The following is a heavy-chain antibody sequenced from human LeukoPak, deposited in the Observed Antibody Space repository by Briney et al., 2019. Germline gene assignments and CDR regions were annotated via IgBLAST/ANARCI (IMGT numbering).Heavy chain of an antibody. J-gene: IGHJ6*03. V-gene: IGHV1-18*01. Sequence: ASVKVSCKASGYTFTSYGISWVRQAPGQGLEWMGWVSAYNGNTNYAQKLQGRVTMTTDTSTSTAYMELRSLRSDDTAVYYCARDLEGIVVVPAATPGPMDVWGKGTTVTVSS. CDR3: ARDLEGIVVVPAATPGPMDV. D-gene: IGHD2-2*01. CDR1: GYTFTSYG. CDR2: VSAYNGNT.